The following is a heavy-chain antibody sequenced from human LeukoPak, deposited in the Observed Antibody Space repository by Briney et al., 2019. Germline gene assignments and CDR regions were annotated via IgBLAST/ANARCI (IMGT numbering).Heavy chain of an antibody. CDR1: GDSVSSNSVA. Sequence: SQTLSLTCAISGDSVSSNSVAWNWIRQSPSRGLEWLGRTYYWSQWYNDYAVSVKSRITINPDTSKNQFSLQLNSVTPEDTAVYYCAREKAGTYCFDYWGQGTLVTVSS. V-gene: IGHV6-1*01. D-gene: IGHD1-1*01. CDR2: TYYWSQWYN. CDR3: AREKAGTYCFDY. J-gene: IGHJ4*02.